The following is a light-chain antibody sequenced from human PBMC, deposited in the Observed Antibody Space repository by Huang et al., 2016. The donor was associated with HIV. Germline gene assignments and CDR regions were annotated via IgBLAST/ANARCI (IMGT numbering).Light chain of an antibody. J-gene: IGKJ1*01. CDR1: QGISNY. V-gene: IGKV1-27*01. CDR2: DAS. CDR3: QKYNSAPQT. Sequence: DIQMTQSPSSLSASVGDRVTIACRASQGISNYVAWYQQKPGKVPKLLIYDASTLQSGVSSRFSGSGSGTDFTLTISSLQPEDVATYYCQKYNSAPQTFGQGTKVEIK.